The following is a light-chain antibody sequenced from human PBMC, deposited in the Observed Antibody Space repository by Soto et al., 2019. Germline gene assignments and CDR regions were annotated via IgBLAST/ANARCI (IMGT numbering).Light chain of an antibody. CDR1: HNINSN. J-gene: IGKJ1*01. V-gene: IGKV3-15*01. CDR2: GAS. CDR3: QQYNSYWT. Sequence: EVVMTQSPATLSVSPGERATLSCRASHNINSNLAWYQQKPGQAPRLLIYGASTRATGIPARFSGSGSGTEFTLTISSLQPDDFATYYCQQYNSYWTFGQGTKVEIK.